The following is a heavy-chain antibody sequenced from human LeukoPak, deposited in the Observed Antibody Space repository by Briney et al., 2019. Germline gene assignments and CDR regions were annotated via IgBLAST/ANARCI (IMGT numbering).Heavy chain of an antibody. Sequence: SETLSLTCTVSGGSISSTIYYWSWIRQPAGKGLEWIGRIYASGSTNYNPSLKSRVTISVDTSKNQFSLQLSSVTAADTAVYYCVRDVGSSGWYDYWGQGTLVTVSS. CDR3: VRDVGSSGWYDY. J-gene: IGHJ4*02. CDR2: IYASGST. CDR1: GGSISSTIYY. D-gene: IGHD6-19*01. V-gene: IGHV4-61*02.